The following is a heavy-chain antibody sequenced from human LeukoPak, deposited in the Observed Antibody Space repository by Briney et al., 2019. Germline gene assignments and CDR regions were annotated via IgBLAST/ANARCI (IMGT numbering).Heavy chain of an antibody. J-gene: IGHJ3*02. CDR2: INPNSGDT. CDR3: ARDDLERTDAFDI. CDR1: GYTFTVYY. Sequence: ASVKVSCKASGYTFTVYYMYWVRQAPGQGLEWMGRINPNSGDTDYAQNFQGRVTMTRDTSISTAYMELTNLRSDDTAVYYCARDDLERTDAFDIWGQGTMVTVSS. V-gene: IGHV1-2*06. D-gene: IGHD1-1*01.